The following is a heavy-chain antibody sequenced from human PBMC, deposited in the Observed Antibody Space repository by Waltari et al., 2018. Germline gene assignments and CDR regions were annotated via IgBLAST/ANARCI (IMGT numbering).Heavy chain of an antibody. CDR1: GFTFSNYA. Sequence: EVQLLESGGGLVQPGGSLRLSCAASGFTFSNYAMSWVSQAPGKGLEWVASIRVSCDNTCYVDSVKGRFTISRDNSKNTLYLQMNSLRAEDTAVYYCAKHLTLVRGIGPYFDYWGQGTLVTVSS. V-gene: IGHV3-23*01. CDR2: IRVSCDNT. CDR3: AKHLTLVRGIGPYFDY. J-gene: IGHJ4*02. D-gene: IGHD3-10*01.